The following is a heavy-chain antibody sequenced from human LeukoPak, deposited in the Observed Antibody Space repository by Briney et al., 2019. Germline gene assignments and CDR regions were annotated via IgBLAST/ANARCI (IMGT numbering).Heavy chain of an antibody. CDR1: GYTFTDYY. V-gene: IGHV1-69-2*01. J-gene: IGHJ5*02. Sequence: GASVKVSCKVSGYTFTDYYMHWVHQAPGKGLEWMGLVDPEDGETIYAEKFQGRVTITADTSTDTAYMELSSLRSEDTAVYYCATPSRHKGWFDPWGQGTLVTVSS. CDR2: VDPEDGET. CDR3: ATPSRHKGWFDP.